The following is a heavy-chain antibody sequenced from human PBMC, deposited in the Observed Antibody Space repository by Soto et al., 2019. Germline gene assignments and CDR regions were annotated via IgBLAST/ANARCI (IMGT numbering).Heavy chain of an antibody. CDR1: GYTFTDYY. J-gene: IGHJ4*02. V-gene: IGHV1-2*02. CDR3: ARDEPFCGGDCFPDQNFDF. D-gene: IGHD2-21*02. CDR2: INPNSGDT. Sequence: QVQLVQSGAELKRPGASVKVSCKASGYTFTDYYIHWVRQAPGQGLEWMGWINPNSGDTNYAEMFQGRVAMTRDTSINTAYMELRRVTSDDTAVYFCARDEPFCGGDCFPDQNFDFWGQGTLVTVSS.